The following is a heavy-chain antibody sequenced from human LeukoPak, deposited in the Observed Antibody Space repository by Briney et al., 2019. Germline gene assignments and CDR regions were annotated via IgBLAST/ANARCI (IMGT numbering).Heavy chain of an antibody. CDR3: ARPLVSGASPWDV. CDR1: GGSISSYY. J-gene: IGHJ6*02. Sequence: SETLSLTCTVSGGSISSYYWSWIRQPPGKGLEWIGYIYYSGSTNYNPSLKSRVTISEDTSKNQFSLKLSSVTAADTAVYYCARPLVSGASPWDVWGQGTTVTVSS. V-gene: IGHV4-59*12. D-gene: IGHD2-15*01. CDR2: IYYSGST.